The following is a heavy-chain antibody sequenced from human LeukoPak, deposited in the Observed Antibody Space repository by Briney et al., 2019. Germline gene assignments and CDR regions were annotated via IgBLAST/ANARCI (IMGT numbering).Heavy chain of an antibody. Sequence: PSQTLSLTCTVSGGSISSGGYYWSWIRQHPGKGLEWIGYIYYSGSTYYNPSLKSRVTISVDTSRNQFSLKLSSVTAADTAVYYCAREPYGDCIDYWGQGTLVTVSS. V-gene: IGHV4-31*03. CDR2: IYYSGST. D-gene: IGHD4-17*01. CDR1: GGSISSGGYY. CDR3: AREPYGDCIDY. J-gene: IGHJ4*02.